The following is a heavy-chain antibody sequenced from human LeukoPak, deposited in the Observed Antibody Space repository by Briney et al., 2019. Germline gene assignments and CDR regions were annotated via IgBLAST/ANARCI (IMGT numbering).Heavy chain of an antibody. CDR1: GYTFTGYY. D-gene: IGHD3-10*01. J-gene: IGHJ3*02. Sequence: GASVKVSCKASGYTFTGYYMHWVRQAPGQGLEWMGWINPNSGGTNYAQKLQGRVTMTTDTSTSTAYMELRSLRSEDTAVHYCARGVFKRGGGTFDIWGQGTMVTVSS. CDR3: ARGVFKRGGGTFDI. V-gene: IGHV1-2*02. CDR2: INPNSGGT.